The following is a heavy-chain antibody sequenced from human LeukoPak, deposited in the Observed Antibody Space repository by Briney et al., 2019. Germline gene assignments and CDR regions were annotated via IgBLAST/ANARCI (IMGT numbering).Heavy chain of an antibody. J-gene: IGHJ4*02. CDR1: GFIFSSYG. CDR2: IWHDGSND. D-gene: IGHD3-22*01. CDR3: AKVTGDYYDTSGAFDY. V-gene: IGHV3-33*06. Sequence: GGSLRLSCAASGFIFSSYGMHWVRQAPGKGLEWVARIWHDGSNDDYADSVKGRFTISRDNSKNTLYLQMNSLRAEDTAIFYCAKVTGDYYDTSGAFDYWGQGTLVTVSS.